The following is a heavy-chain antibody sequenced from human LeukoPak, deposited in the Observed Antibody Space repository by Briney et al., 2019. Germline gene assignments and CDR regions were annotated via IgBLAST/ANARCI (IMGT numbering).Heavy chain of an antibody. CDR1: GFTFGSHW. CDR3: ARWNYDSLTGYYIDY. CDR2: IQPDGTAK. D-gene: IGHD3-9*01. Sequence: GGSLRLSCPASGFTFGSHWMTWVRQAPGKGLEWVANIQPDGTAKEYVGSVKGRFSIPRDNAENSLYLQMNSLRAEDTAVYYCARWNYDSLTGYYIDYWGQGTLVAVSS. V-gene: IGHV3-7*01. J-gene: IGHJ4*02.